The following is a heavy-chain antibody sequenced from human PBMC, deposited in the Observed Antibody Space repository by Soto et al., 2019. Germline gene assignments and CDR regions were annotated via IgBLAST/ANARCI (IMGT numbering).Heavy chain of an antibody. CDR3: ARDFLVVAAAPPEAFGI. V-gene: IGHV3-48*03. D-gene: IGHD2-15*01. CDR2: ISRSGSAI. Sequence: VQLVESGGGLVQPGGSLRLSCAASGFTFSSYEMNWVRQAPGKGLEWVSYISRSGSAIYYADSVKGRFTISRDNAKNSLSLQLNSLRADDTAVYYCARDFLVVAAAPPEAFGIWGQGTMVTVSS. J-gene: IGHJ3*02. CDR1: GFTFSSYE.